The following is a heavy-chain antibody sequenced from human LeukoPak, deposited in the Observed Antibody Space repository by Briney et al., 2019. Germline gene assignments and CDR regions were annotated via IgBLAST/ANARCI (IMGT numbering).Heavy chain of an antibody. Sequence: SETLSLTCTVSGGSISSYYWSWIRQPPGKGLEWIGYIYYSGSTNYNPSLKSRVTISVDTSKNQFSLKLSSVTAADTAVYYCARVDFEYSSSAGNYWGQGTLVTVSS. J-gene: IGHJ4*02. CDR3: ARVDFEYSSSAGNY. CDR2: IYYSGST. D-gene: IGHD6-6*01. V-gene: IGHV4-59*01. CDR1: GGSISSYY.